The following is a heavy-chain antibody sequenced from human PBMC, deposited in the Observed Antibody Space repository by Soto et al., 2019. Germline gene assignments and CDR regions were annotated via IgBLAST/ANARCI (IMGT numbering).Heavy chain of an antibody. D-gene: IGHD3-3*01. CDR1: GDSVSSNSAA. J-gene: IGHJ5*02. V-gene: IGHV6-1*01. CDR2: TYYRSKWYN. CDR3: ARSKHYDFWSGYYYNWFDP. Sequence: PSQTLSLTCASSGDSVSSNSAAWNWIRQSPSRGLEWLGRTYYRSKWYNDYAVSVKSRITINPDTSKNQFSLQLNSVTPEDTAVYYCARSKHYDFWSGYYYNWFDPWGQGTLVTVSS.